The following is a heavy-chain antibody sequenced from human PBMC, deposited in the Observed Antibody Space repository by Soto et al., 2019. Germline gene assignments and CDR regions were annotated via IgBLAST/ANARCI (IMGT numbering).Heavy chain of an antibody. CDR1: GYSFTNYW. Sequence: RGESLKISCKGSGYSFTNYWIGWVRQMPGKGLEWMGMIYPDDSDTKYSPSFQGQVTFPADKSINTAYLQWSSLKASDTAIYYCARLEWLSLAAWFDPWGQGTLVTVSS. CDR2: IYPDDSDT. D-gene: IGHD3-3*01. J-gene: IGHJ5*02. CDR3: ARLEWLSLAAWFDP. V-gene: IGHV5-51*01.